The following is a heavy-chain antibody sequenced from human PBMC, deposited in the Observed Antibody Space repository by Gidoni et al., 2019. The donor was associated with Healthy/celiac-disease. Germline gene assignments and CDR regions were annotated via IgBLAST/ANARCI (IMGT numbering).Heavy chain of an antibody. Sequence: QVQLQESGPGLVKPSETLSLTCTVSGGSVSSGSYYWSWIRQPPGKGLEWIGYIYYSGSTNYNPSLKSRVTISVDTSKNQFSLKLSSVTAADTAVYYCARVSVGWEPWRPAPRIADVGWFDPWGQGTLVTVSS. CDR2: IYYSGST. J-gene: IGHJ5*02. CDR3: ARVSVGWEPWRPAPRIADVGWFDP. V-gene: IGHV4-61*01. CDR1: GGSVSSGSYY. D-gene: IGHD1-26*01.